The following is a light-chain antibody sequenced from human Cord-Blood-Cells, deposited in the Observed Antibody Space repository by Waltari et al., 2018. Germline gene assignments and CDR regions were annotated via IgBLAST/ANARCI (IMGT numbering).Light chain of an antibody. V-gene: IGKV1-39*01. CDR2: AAT. Sequence: QMTKSPSSLSASVGDRVTITCPASQSISSYFKWYQQKPRKAPKLLINAATSVQSGVPNRFSGSGSATDFTPTISSLQPEDFATYYCQQSYSTPTFGEGTKVEIK. J-gene: IGKJ4*01. CDR3: QQSYSTPT. CDR1: QSISSY.